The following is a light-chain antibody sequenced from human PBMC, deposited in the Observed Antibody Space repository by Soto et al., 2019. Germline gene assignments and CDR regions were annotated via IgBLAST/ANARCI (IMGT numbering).Light chain of an antibody. CDR2: GAS. J-gene: IGKJ5*01. CDR1: QSVSGN. Sequence: EIVMTQSPATLSVSPGERAALSCRASQSVSGNLAWYQQTPGQAPRPLIYGASTRATGIPARFSGSGFGTEFTLTISSLKSEDFAVYYCQQYNYRPPAFGQGTRLEIK. CDR3: QQYNYRPPA. V-gene: IGKV3-15*01.